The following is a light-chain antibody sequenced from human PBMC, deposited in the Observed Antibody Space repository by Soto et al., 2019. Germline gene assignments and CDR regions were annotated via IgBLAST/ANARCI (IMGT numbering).Light chain of an antibody. Sequence: EIVLTQSPATLSLSPGERATLSCRASQSVSSYLAWYQQKPGQAPRLLIYDASNWATGIPARFSGSGSGTDLTLTISSLEPEDFAVYYCEQRSNWPITFGPGTKVDIK. V-gene: IGKV3-11*01. CDR1: QSVSSY. CDR2: DAS. J-gene: IGKJ3*01. CDR3: EQRSNWPIT.